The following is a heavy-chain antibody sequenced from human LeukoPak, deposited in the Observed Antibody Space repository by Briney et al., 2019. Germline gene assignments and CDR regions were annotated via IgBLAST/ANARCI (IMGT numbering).Heavy chain of an antibody. CDR3: ARDVLAARHPAYFDY. D-gene: IGHD6-6*01. Sequence: SVKVSCKASGGTFSNFGISWVRQAPGQGLEWMGGIIPMFDTINYAQKFQARVTITTDESTSTAYMELSSLRSDDTAVYYCARDVLAARHPAYFDYWGQGTLVTVSS. V-gene: IGHV1-69*05. J-gene: IGHJ4*02. CDR2: IIPMFDTI. CDR1: GGTFSNFG.